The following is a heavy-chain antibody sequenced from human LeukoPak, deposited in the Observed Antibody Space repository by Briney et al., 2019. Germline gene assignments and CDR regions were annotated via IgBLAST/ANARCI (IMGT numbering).Heavy chain of an antibody. J-gene: IGHJ4*02. D-gene: IGHD6-6*01. V-gene: IGHV3-73*01. CDR1: GFTFSGSA. CDR3: TSLAYSSSSGLDY. Sequence: AGGSLKLSCAASGFTFSGSAMHWVRQASGKGLEWVVRIRSEANSYATAYAASVKGRVTISRDDSTNTAYLQMNSRKSEDTAVYYCTSLAYSSSSGLDYWGQGTLVTVSS. CDR2: IRSEANSYAT.